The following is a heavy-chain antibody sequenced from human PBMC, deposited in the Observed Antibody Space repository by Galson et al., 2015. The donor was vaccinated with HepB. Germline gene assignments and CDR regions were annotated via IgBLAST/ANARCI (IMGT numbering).Heavy chain of an antibody. Sequence: SVKVSCKASGDTFSSHYMHWVRQAPGQGLEWTGAINPSGDRTWYAQKFQGRVTMTRDTSTNTVYMELTSLRSEDTAVYSCAREIATSGSKNFDYWGQGTLVAVSS. V-gene: IGHV1-46*03. CDR2: INPSGDRT. D-gene: IGHD6-13*01. CDR3: AREIATSGSKNFDY. CDR1: GDTFSSHY. J-gene: IGHJ4*02.